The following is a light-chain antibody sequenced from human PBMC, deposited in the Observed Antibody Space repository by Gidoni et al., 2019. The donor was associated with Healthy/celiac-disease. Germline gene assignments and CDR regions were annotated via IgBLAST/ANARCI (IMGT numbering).Light chain of an antibody. CDR3: QQYNNWPPGDT. V-gene: IGKV3-15*01. CDR2: GAS. J-gene: IGKJ2*01. Sequence: EIVMTQSPATLSVSPGESATLSCRASQGCSSNLAWYQQKPGQAPRLLIYGASTRATGIPARFSGSGSGTEFTLTISSLQSEDFAVYYCQQYNNWPPGDTFGQGTKLEIK. CDR1: QGCSSN.